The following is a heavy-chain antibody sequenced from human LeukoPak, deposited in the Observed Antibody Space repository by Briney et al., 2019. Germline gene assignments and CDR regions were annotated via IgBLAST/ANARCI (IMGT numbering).Heavy chain of an antibody. J-gene: IGHJ4*02. CDR1: GGSVTSGNYH. V-gene: IGHV4-61*01. Sequence: PSETLSLTCTVSGGSVTSGNYHWTWIRKPPGKVLEWIGYISYSGSTDYNPSLRGRVTMSLDRPRNQFSLKLYSVSAADTAVYYCAAWQTIIFDYWGQGSLVTVSS. D-gene: IGHD5-24*01. CDR2: ISYSGST. CDR3: AAWQTIIFDY.